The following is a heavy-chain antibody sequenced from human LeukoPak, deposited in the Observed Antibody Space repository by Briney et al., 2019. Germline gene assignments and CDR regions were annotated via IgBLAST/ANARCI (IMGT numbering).Heavy chain of an antibody. CDR2: IIPIFGTA. J-gene: IGHJ5*02. D-gene: IGHD2-2*01. CDR1: GCTFSSYA. Sequence: SVKVSCKASGCTFSSYAISWLRQAPGQGLEWMGGIIPIFGTANYAQKFQGRVTITADESTSTAYMELSSLRSEDTAVYYCARWTQDCSSTSCYGGEYNWFDPWGQGTLVTVSS. V-gene: IGHV1-69*13. CDR3: ARWTQDCSSTSCYGGEYNWFDP.